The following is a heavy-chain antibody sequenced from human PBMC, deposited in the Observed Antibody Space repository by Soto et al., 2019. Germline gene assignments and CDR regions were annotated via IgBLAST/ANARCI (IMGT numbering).Heavy chain of an antibody. Sequence: GGSLRLSCVASGFTFSIYSMNWVRQAPGKGLEWVSYISTSGSYKYYADSVKGRFTISRDNAKNSLYLQMNSLRAEDTAVYYCERDMHDYGDYVSFDYWVQGTLVTVSS. CDR3: ERDMHDYGDYVSFDY. D-gene: IGHD4-17*01. J-gene: IGHJ4*02. CDR1: GFTFSIYS. V-gene: IGHV3-21*01. CDR2: ISTSGSYK.